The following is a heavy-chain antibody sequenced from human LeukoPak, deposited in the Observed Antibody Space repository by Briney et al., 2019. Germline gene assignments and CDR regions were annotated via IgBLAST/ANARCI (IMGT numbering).Heavy chain of an antibody. V-gene: IGHV3-48*03. Sequence: PGGSLRLSCGASGFTFSSYEMNWVRQAPGKGLEWVSYISSSGSTIIYADSVEGRFTISRDNAKNSLYLQMNSLRAEDTAVYYCARDTLRIVGANYCDYWGQGTLLTVSS. CDR1: GFTFSSYE. CDR3: ARDTLRIVGANYCDY. J-gene: IGHJ4*02. CDR2: ISSSGSTI. D-gene: IGHD1-26*01.